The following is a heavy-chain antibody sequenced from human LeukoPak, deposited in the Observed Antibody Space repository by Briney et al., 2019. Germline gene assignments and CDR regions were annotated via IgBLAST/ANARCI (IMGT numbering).Heavy chain of an antibody. CDR3: AKDPARNGYSGYDFPGSFDY. Sequence: PGGSLRLSCAASGFTFSSYAMSWVRQAPGKGLEWVSAISGSGGSTYYADSVKGRFTISRDNSKNTLYLQMNSLRAEDTAVYYCAKDPARNGYSGYDFPGSFDYWGQGTLVTVSS. J-gene: IGHJ4*02. CDR2: ISGSGGST. CDR1: GFTFSSYA. V-gene: IGHV3-23*01. D-gene: IGHD5-12*01.